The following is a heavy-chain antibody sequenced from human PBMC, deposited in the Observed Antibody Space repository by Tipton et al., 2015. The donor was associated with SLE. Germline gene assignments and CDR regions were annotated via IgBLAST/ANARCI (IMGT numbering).Heavy chain of an antibody. D-gene: IGHD3-16*01. CDR1: GFTFSSYG. CDR2: INHSGST. J-gene: IGHJ3*02. V-gene: IGHV4-34*01. Sequence: LRLSCAASGFTFSSYGMHWVRQAPGKGLEWIGEINHSGSTNYNPSVKTRVTTSIDTSKNQFSLKLSSVTAADTAVYYCARSWDPQGGHDAFDIWGQGTLVTVSS. CDR3: ARSWDPQGGHDAFDI.